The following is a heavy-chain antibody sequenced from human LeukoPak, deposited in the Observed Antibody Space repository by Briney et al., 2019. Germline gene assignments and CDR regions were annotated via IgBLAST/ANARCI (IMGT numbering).Heavy chain of an antibody. CDR3: ARMGAGGAGYSYGQPYFDY. D-gene: IGHD5-18*01. J-gene: IGHJ4*02. CDR2: IIPIFGTA. Sequence: SVKVSCKASGGTFSSYAISWVRQAPGQGLEWMGGIIPIFGTANYAQKFQGRVTITADESTSTAYMELSSLRSEDTAVYYCARMGAGGAGYSYGQPYFDYWGQGTLVTVSS. V-gene: IGHV1-69*13. CDR1: GGTFSSYA.